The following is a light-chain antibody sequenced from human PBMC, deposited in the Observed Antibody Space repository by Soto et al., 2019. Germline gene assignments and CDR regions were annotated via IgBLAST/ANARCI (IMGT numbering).Light chain of an antibody. Sequence: EMGVAQSPGTVSLSPGERATLSCRASQSVTNSFLAWYQQKPGQAPRLLIYGASRRATGIPDRFTGSGSGTDFTLTISRLEPEDFAVYYCQQYVSSPWAFGQGTKVDIK. CDR1: QSVTNSF. V-gene: IGKV3-20*01. CDR2: GAS. J-gene: IGKJ1*01. CDR3: QQYVSSPWA.